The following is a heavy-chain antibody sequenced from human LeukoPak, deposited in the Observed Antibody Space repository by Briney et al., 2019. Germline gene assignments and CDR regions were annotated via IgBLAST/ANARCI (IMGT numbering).Heavy chain of an antibody. D-gene: IGHD4-17*01. V-gene: IGHV4-34*01. J-gene: IGHJ3*02. CDR1: GGSFSGYY. CDR3: ARALDDYGDYVGAFDI. CDR2: INHSGST. Sequence: SETLSLTCAVYGGSFSGYYWSWIRQPPGKGLEWIGEINHSGSTNYNPSLKSRVTISVDTSKNQFSLKLSSVIAADTAVYYCARALDDYGDYVGAFDIWGQGTMVTVSS.